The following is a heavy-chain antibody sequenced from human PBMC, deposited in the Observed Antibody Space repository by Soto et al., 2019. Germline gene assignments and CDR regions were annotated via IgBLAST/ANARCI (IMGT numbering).Heavy chain of an antibody. D-gene: IGHD3-3*01. CDR3: ARDRGRFLEWLSWFDP. V-gene: IGHV3-33*01. Sequence: GGSLRDSCGAAGCNFSSHGVHRVLQAPGKGLEWVAVIWYDGSNKYYADSVKGRFTISRDNSKNTLYLQMNSLRAEDTAVYYCARDRGRFLEWLSWFDPWGQGTLVTVSS. CDR2: IWYDGSNK. CDR1: GCNFSSHG. J-gene: IGHJ5*02.